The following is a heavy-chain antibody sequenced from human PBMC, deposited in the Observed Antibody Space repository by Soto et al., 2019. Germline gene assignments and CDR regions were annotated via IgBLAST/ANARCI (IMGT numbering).Heavy chain of an antibody. CDR2: ISVGGGSI. V-gene: IGHV3-48*02. Sequence: EVQVVESGGGLVQPGGSLRVSCIDSGFTFRDYAFNWVRQAPGKGLEWVSYISVGGGSIFYADSVKGRFTISRDDARNSVYLQMNTLRHEDTAVYHCVRDHRWAFDIWGQGTVVTVSS. CDR1: GFTFRDYA. J-gene: IGHJ3*02. CDR3: VRDHRWAFDI. D-gene: IGHD2-15*01.